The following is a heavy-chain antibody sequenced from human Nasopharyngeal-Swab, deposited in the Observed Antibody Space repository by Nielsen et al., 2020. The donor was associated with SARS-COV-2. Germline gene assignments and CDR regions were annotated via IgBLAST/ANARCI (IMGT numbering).Heavy chain of an antibody. V-gene: IGHV1-69*04. Sequence: SCRAAGGTFSNYSISCVRQAPLQGLEWMGRNIPILGLANYAQKFLGSVTITADKSTNTAYMGLSSLRSEDTAVYYWARDTPEDTTMVTDYCYYVDVWGKGTTVSVSS. CDR2: NIPILGLA. D-gene: IGHD5-18*01. CDR1: GGTFSNYS. J-gene: IGHJ6*03. CDR3: ARDTPEDTTMVTDYCYYVDV.